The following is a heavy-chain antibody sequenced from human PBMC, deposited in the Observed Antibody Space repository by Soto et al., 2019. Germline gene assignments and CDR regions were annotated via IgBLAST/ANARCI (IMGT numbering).Heavy chain of an antibody. CDR1: GFTFSNYG. V-gene: IGHV3-33*01. Sequence: QVQLVESGGGVVQPGRSLRLSCAASGFTFSNYGMHWVRQAPGKGLEWVAAIYYDGSNKEYADSVKGRFTISRDNSKNTLFLQMDSVRAEDTAVYYFARDATSGSYSRFDDCGQGNLVTVSS. J-gene: IGHJ4*02. CDR2: IYYDGSNK. CDR3: ARDATSGSYSRFDD. D-gene: IGHD1-26*01.